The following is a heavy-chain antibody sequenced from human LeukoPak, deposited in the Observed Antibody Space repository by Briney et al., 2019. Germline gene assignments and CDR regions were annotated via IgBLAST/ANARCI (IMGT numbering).Heavy chain of an antibody. D-gene: IGHD3-22*01. CDR3: ARPSSGSPSYAFDI. Sequence: ASVKVSCKASGYTFTSYDINWVRQAPGQGLEWMGWMNPNSGNTGYAQKFQGRVTMTRNTSISTAYMELSSLRSEDTAVYYCARPSSGSPSYAFDIWGQGTMVTVSS. CDR2: MNPNSGNT. J-gene: IGHJ3*02. CDR1: GYTFTSYD. V-gene: IGHV1-8*01.